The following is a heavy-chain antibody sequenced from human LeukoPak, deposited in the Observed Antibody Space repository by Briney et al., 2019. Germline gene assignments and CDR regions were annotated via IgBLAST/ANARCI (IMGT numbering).Heavy chain of an antibody. V-gene: IGHV3-23*01. D-gene: IGHD6-19*01. Sequence: PGGSLRLSCAASGFTFSSYAMSWVRQAPGKGLEWVSATSGSGGSTYYADSVKGRFSISRDNSKNTLYLQMNSLGAEDKAVYYCAKDQGAVAILSFDYWGQGTLVTVSS. J-gene: IGHJ4*02. CDR2: TSGSGGST. CDR1: GFTFSSYA. CDR3: AKDQGAVAILSFDY.